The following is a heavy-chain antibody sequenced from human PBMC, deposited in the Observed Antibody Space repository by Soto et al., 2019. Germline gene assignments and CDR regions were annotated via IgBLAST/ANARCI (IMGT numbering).Heavy chain of an antibody. CDR1: GFTVSSNY. CDR2: IYSGGST. V-gene: IGHV3-53*01. D-gene: IGHD3-3*01. CDR3: ARDSVGYDFWSGYTNDYYYYGMDV. J-gene: IGHJ6*02. Sequence: GGSLRLSCAASGFTVSSNYMSWVRQAPGKGLEWVSVIYSGGSTNSADSVKGRFTISRDNSKNTLYLQMNSLRAEDTAVYYCARDSVGYDFWSGYTNDYYYYGMDVWGQGTTVTVSS.